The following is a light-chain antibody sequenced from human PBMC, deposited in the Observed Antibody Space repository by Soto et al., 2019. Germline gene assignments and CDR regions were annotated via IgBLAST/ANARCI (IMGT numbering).Light chain of an antibody. Sequence: EIVLTQSPGTLSLSPGERATLSCRASQSVSSSYLAWYQHKPGQAPRLLIYGASGRDTGIPDRFSGSGSGTDFTLSISRLEPEDFAVYYCQQYGSSPPFTFGQGTRLEI. CDR3: QQYGSSPPFT. CDR2: GAS. V-gene: IGKV3-20*01. J-gene: IGKJ5*01. CDR1: QSVSSSY.